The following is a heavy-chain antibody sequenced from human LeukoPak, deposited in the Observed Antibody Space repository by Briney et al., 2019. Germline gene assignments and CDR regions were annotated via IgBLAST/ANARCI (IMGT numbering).Heavy chain of an antibody. Sequence: GGSLILSCAASGFTFSSYAMSWVRQAPGKGLEWVSAISGSGGSTYYPDSVKGRFTISRDNSKNTLYLQMNSLRAEDTAVYYCAKGNTVVKGANDYWGQGTLVTVSS. D-gene: IGHD4-23*01. CDR2: ISGSGGST. V-gene: IGHV3-23*01. J-gene: IGHJ4*02. CDR3: AKGNTVVKGANDY. CDR1: GFTFSSYA.